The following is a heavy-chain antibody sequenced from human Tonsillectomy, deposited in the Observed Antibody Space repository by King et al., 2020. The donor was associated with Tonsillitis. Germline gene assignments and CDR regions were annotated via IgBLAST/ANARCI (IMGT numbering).Heavy chain of an antibody. J-gene: IGHJ3*02. D-gene: IGHD6-25*01. Sequence: VQLVESGGGLVKPGGSLRLSCAASGFTFSDFYMSWVRQAPGKGLEWISYISSSSSYTNYADSVRGRFSISGDNAKNSLYLQMNSLRADDTAVYYCARVNFGSSGLDAFDIWGQGTMVTVSS. CDR2: ISSSSSYT. CDR1: GFTFSDFY. CDR3: ARVNFGSSGLDAFDI. V-gene: IGHV3-11*05.